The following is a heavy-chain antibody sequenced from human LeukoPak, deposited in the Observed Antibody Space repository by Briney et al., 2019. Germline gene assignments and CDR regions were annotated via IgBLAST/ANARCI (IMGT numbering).Heavy chain of an antibody. J-gene: IGHJ4*02. CDR2: IHHSGST. Sequence: SETLSLTCAVSGASIRNGYWWSWVRQSPGKGLEWIGEIHHSGSTNYNPSLKSRVTISVDKSNNQFSLNLPSVTAADTAVYYCARAAQILVPSLPDRGGPYYFDYWGQGTLVTVSS. D-gene: IGHD2/OR15-2a*01. CDR1: GASIRNGYW. CDR3: ARAAQILVPSLPDRGGPYYFDY. V-gene: IGHV4-4*02.